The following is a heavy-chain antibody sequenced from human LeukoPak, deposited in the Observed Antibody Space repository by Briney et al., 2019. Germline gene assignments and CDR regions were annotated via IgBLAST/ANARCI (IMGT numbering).Heavy chain of an antibody. J-gene: IGHJ4*02. CDR3: AKDSALWFGELGYFDY. Sequence: GGSLRLSCAASGFTFDDYAMHWVRQAPGKGLEWVSGISWNSGSIGYADSVKGRLTISRDNAKNSLYLQMNSLRAEDTALYYCAKDSALWFGELGYFDYWGQGTLVTVSS. D-gene: IGHD3-10*01. CDR2: ISWNSGSI. CDR1: GFTFDDYA. V-gene: IGHV3-9*01.